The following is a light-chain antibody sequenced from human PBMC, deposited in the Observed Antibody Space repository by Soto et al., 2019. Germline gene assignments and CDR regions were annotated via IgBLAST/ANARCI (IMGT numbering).Light chain of an antibody. J-gene: IGLJ2*01. CDR2: GNS. Sequence: QSVLTQPPSVSGAPGQRVTISCTGSSSNIGAGYDVNWYQQLPGTAPKLFIYGNSNRPSGVPDRFSGSKSGTSASLAITGLHAEDEADYYCQSYDSSLVVFGGGSKLTVL. CDR1: SSNIGAGYD. CDR3: QSYDSSLVV. V-gene: IGLV1-40*01.